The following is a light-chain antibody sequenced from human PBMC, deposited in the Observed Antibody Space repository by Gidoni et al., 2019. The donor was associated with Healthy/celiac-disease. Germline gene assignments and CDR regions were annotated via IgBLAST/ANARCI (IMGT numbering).Light chain of an antibody. V-gene: IGKV3-20*01. J-gene: IGKJ2*01. Sequence: EIGLTQSPGTRSLSQGEDATVSGRASQSVSSSYLAWYQQKAGQAPRLLIYGASSRTIGIPARFSGSGSGTDLTLTTSLLAPEELAVYDCQQYGSPPRTFGQRTKLEI. CDR2: GAS. CDR3: QQYGSPPRT. CDR1: QSVSSSY.